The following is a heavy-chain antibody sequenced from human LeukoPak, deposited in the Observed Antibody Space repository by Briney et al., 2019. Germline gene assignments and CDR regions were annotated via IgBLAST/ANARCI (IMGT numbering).Heavy chain of an antibody. CDR3: ARDAAGYDP. V-gene: IGHV3-7*01. Sequence: GSLRLSCAASGFTFNTFWMSWVRQTPGKGLEWVANIKEDGTKKYYVDSVKGRFTISRDNAENSLYLQMNSLRAEDTAVYYCARDAAGYDPWGQGTLVTVSS. CDR1: GFTFNTFW. J-gene: IGHJ5*02. CDR2: IKEDGTKK. D-gene: IGHD6-13*01.